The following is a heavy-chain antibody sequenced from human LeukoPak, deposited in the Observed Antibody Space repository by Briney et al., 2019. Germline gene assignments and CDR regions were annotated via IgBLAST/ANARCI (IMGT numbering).Heavy chain of an antibody. J-gene: IGHJ3*01. D-gene: IGHD2-15*01. CDR1: GFTFSNYA. V-gene: IGHV3-23*01. CDR3: AKCARSGGACYDAFDL. Sequence: GGSLRLSCAASGFTFSNYALTWVRQASGTGLEWVSIIAGNGNTYYADSVKGRFTISRDDSKSTLYLQMNSLRPGDTAVYYCAKCARSGGACYDAFDLWGQETMVTVSS. CDR2: IAGNGNT.